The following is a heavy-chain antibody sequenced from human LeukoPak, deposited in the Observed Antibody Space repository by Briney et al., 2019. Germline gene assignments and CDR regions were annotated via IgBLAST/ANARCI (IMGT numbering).Heavy chain of an antibody. CDR1: GGTFRSYA. CDR2: IIPIFGTA. D-gene: IGHD1-26*01. J-gene: IGHJ4*02. Sequence: SVKVSCKASGGTFRSYAISWVRQAPGQGLEWMGGIIPIFGTANYAQKFQGRVTITADESTSTAYMELSSLRSEDTAVYYCARDSGSYLTPYHFDYWGQGTLVTVSS. V-gene: IGHV1-69*13. CDR3: ARDSGSYLTPYHFDY.